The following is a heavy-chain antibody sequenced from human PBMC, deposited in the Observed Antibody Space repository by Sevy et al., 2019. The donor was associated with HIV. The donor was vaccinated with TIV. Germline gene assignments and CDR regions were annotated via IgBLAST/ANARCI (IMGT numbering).Heavy chain of an antibody. D-gene: IGHD1-7*01. CDR3: AKKEELDSNPGEAFDI. V-gene: IGHV3-9*01. CDR2: ISWNSGSI. J-gene: IGHJ3*02. Sequence: GGSLRLSCAASGFTFDDYAMHWVRQAPGKGLEWFSGISWNSGSIGYADSVKGRFTISREKAKNSLYLQMNSMRAKDTALYYCAKKEELDSNPGEAFDIWGQGTMVTVSS. CDR1: GFTFDDYA.